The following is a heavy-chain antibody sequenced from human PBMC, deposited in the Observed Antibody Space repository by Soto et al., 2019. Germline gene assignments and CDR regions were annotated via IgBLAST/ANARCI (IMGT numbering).Heavy chain of an antibody. CDR2: ISGGGDTT. CDR1: GFTFSGYA. J-gene: IGHJ4*02. Sequence: GGSLRLSCAASGFTFSGYAMTWVRQAPGKGLEWVSAISGGGDTTYFADSVKGRFTISRDNSKNTLYLQMNSLRAEDTAIYYCAKAADHYDFWRAPNLKFDYWGQGTLVTVSS. V-gene: IGHV3-23*01. D-gene: IGHD3-3*01. CDR3: AKAADHYDFWRAPNLKFDY.